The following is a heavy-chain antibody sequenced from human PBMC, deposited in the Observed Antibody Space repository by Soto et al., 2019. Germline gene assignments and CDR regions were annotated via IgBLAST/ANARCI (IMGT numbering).Heavy chain of an antibody. V-gene: IGHV3-74*01. J-gene: IGHJ4*02. Sequence: PGGSLRLSCAASGFTFSTHWMHWFRQAPGKGLVWVSRIKSDGSVTNYADSVKGRFTISRDNAQNTLYLQMNSLRAEDTAVYYCARDAIVTTIDLDNWGQGTLVTVSS. CDR3: ARDAIVTTIDLDN. D-gene: IGHD5-12*01. CDR2: IKSDGSVT. CDR1: GFTFSTHW.